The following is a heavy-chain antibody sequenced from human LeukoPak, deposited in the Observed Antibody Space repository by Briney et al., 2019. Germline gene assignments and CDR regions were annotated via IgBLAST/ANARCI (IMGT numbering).Heavy chain of an antibody. V-gene: IGHV3-30-3*01. Sequence: PGGSLRLSCAASGFTFSSYAMHWVRQAPGKGLEWVAVISYDGSNKYYADSAKGRFTISRDNSKNTLYLQMNSLRAEDTAVYYCANGGAMIPFDYWGQGTLVTVSS. D-gene: IGHD3-16*01. CDR2: ISYDGSNK. J-gene: IGHJ4*02. CDR1: GFTFSSYA. CDR3: ANGGAMIPFDY.